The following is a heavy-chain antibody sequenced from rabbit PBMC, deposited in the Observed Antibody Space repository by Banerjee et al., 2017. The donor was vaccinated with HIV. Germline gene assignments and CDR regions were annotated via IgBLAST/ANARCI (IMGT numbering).Heavy chain of an antibody. D-gene: IGHD4-1*01. J-gene: IGHJ4*01. CDR2: IYPDYGTT. V-gene: IGHV1S47*01. CDR1: GIDFSTYG. Sequence: QDQLVESGGGLVTLGGSLKLSCKASGIDFSTYGISWVRQAPGKGMEWIGYIYPDYGTTDYASWVKGRFSIALDNARTTVTLQMTSLTAADTATYFCARDLAGVVGWKLNLWGQGTLVTV. CDR3: ARDLAGVVGWKLNL.